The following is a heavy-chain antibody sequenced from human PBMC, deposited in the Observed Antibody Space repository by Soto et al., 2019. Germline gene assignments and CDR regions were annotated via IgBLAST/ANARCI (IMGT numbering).Heavy chain of an antibody. CDR3: ARDGLAYCGGECFFAR. V-gene: IGHV1-18*01. Sequence: QVQLEQSGAEVKTPGASVKVSCKASGYTFRSYGITWVRQAPGQGLEWMGWISPYNGNTNYAQKVQGRVTMTTDTSTNTAYMKWRSLRSDDTAVYYCARDGLAYCGGECFFARWGQGTLVTVSS. CDR2: ISPYNGNT. D-gene: IGHD2-21*01. J-gene: IGHJ4*02. CDR1: GYTFRSYG.